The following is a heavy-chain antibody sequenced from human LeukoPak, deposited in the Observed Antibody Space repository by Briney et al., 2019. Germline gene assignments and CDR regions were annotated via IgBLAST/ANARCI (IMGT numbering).Heavy chain of an antibody. J-gene: IGHJ3*02. CDR3: ARDGVYCSGGSCYSVSAFDI. D-gene: IGHD2-15*01. CDR1: GFTFSSYA. Sequence: GGSLRLSCAASGFTFSSYAMHWVRQAPGKGLEYVSAISSNGGSTYYASSVKGRFTISRDNSKNTLYLQMGSLRAEDMAVYYCARDGVYCSGGSCYSVSAFDIWGQGTMVTVSS. CDR2: ISSNGGST. V-gene: IGHV3-64*01.